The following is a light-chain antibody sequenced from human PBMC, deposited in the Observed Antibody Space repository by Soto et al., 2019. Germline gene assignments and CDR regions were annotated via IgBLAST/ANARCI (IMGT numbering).Light chain of an antibody. CDR3: QQRSNWPQVT. Sequence: EIVLTQSPATLSLSPGERATLSCRASQSVSSYLAWYQLKPGQAPRLLIYDASNRATGIPARFSGSGSGTDFTLTISSLEPEDFAVYYCQQRSNWPQVTFGGGTKVEIK. CDR2: DAS. CDR1: QSVSSY. V-gene: IGKV3-11*01. J-gene: IGKJ4*01.